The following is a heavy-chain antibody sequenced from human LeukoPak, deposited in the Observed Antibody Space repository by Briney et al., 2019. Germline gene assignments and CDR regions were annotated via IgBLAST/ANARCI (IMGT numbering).Heavy chain of an antibody. V-gene: IGHV3-74*01. CDR1: GFTLSSYW. CDR2: MNSDGSST. Sequence: GGTLRLSCAASGFTLSSYWMHWVRQAPGKGLVWVSRMNSDGSSTTYADSVKGRFTISRDNAKNALYLQMSSLRAEDTAVYHCAREAFDYGDHYFDYWGQGTLVTVSS. J-gene: IGHJ4*02. CDR3: AREAFDYGDHYFDY. D-gene: IGHD4-17*01.